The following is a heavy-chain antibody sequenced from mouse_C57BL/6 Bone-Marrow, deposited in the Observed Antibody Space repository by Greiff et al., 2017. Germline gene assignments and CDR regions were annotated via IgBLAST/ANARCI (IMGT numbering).Heavy chain of an antibody. V-gene: IGHV5-9*01. D-gene: IGHD2-14*01. J-gene: IGHJ2*01. CDR1: GFTFSSYT. CDR3: ARQVLDY. CDR2: ISGGGGNT. Sequence: EVKVVESGGGLVKPGGSLKLSCAASGFTFSSYTMSWVRQTPEKRLEWVATISGGGGNTYYPDSVKGRFTISRDNATNTLYLQMSSLRAEDTALYYCARQVLDYWGQGTTLTVSS.